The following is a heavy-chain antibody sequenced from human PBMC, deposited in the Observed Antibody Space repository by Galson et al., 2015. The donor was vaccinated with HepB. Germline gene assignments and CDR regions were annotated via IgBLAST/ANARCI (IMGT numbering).Heavy chain of an antibody. Sequence: SVKVSCKASGGTFSSYAISWVRQAPGQGLEWMGGIIPIFGTANYAQKFQGRVTITADESTSTAYMELSSLRSEDTAVYYCARVRYDSSGYPYYFDYWGQGTLVTVSS. V-gene: IGHV1-69*13. CDR3: ARVRYDSSGYPYYFDY. CDR2: IIPIFGTA. CDR1: GGTFSSYA. D-gene: IGHD3-22*01. J-gene: IGHJ4*02.